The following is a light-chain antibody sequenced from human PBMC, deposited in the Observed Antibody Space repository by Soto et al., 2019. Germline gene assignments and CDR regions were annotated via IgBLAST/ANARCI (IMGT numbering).Light chain of an antibody. CDR1: QSVSGNY. CDR2: DAS. J-gene: IGKJ5*01. CDR3: QQRSNWPPRNT. V-gene: IGKV3D-20*02. Sequence: EIVMTQSACTLSWSPGEAATLSCRASQSVSGNYLAWYQQKPGQSPRLVIYDASSRATGIPDRFSGSGSGKDFTLTISSLEPEDFAVYYCQQRSNWPPRNTFGQGTRLEIK.